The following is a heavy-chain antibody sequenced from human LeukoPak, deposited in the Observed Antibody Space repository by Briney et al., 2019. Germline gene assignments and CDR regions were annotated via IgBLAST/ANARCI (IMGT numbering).Heavy chain of an antibody. CDR1: GFTFSSYA. V-gene: IGHV3-23*01. D-gene: IGHD6-13*01. J-gene: IGHJ4*02. CDR3: AKVPRSSSWYYFDY. Sequence: GGSLRLSCAASGFTFSSYAMSWVRQAPGKGLEWVSAISGSGGSTYYADSVKGRFTISRDNSKNTLYLRMNSLRAEDTAVYYCAKVPRSSSWYYFDYWGQGTLVTVSS. CDR2: ISGSGGST.